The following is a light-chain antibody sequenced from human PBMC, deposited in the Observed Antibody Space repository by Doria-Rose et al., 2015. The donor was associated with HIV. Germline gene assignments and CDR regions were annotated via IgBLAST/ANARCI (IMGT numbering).Light chain of an antibody. J-gene: IGKJ3*01. CDR1: QSLLYTSYNY. CDR3: QQYYDTPS. Sequence: DIQVTQSPESLGMSLGEMATLNCKSNQSLLYTSYNYLAWYQQKPGQPPKLLIYWASTRQSGVPARFSGSGSGTDFTLTISSLEAEDVAVYYCQQYYDTPSFGPGTTVDIK. CDR2: WAS. V-gene: IGKV4-1*01.